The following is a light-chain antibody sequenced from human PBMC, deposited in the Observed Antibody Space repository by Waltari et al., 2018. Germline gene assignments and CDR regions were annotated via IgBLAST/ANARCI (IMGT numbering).Light chain of an antibody. CDR3: QQGTTWL. CDR2: DAF. CDR1: HSIGTY. Sequence: ELILTQSPVTLSLSPGDRATLSCRATHSIGTYLAWYQQKTGQAPRLLIYDAFNRATGIPARFSGSGSGTEFTLTISSLEPEDFAVYHCQQGTTWLFGPGTKVEIK. J-gene: IGKJ3*01. V-gene: IGKV3-11*01.